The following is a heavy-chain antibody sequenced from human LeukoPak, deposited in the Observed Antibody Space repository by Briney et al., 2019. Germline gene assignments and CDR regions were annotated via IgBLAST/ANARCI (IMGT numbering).Heavy chain of an antibody. CDR1: GYSFTSYW. J-gene: IGHJ4*02. D-gene: IGHD6-19*01. Sequence: GESLKISCKGSGYSFTSYWIGWVRQMPGKGPGWLGIVYPGDSDTRYSPSFQGQVTISADKSISTAYLQWSSLRASDTAMYYCARHGVAGGGDYWGGGTLVTVPS. CDR2: VYPGDSDT. CDR3: ARHGVAGGGDY. V-gene: IGHV5-51*01.